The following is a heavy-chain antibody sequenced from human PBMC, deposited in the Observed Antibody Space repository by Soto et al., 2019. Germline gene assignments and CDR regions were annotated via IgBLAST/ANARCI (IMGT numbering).Heavy chain of an antibody. D-gene: IGHD3-9*01. CDR2: ISGSGGST. CDR1: GFTFSSYA. J-gene: IGHJ3*02. CDR3: AKSLAMYYDILTGFPHAFDI. V-gene: IGHV3-23*01. Sequence: HPGGSLRLSCAASGFTFSSYAMSWVRQAPGKGLEWVSAISGSGGSTYYADSVKGRFTISRDNFKNTLDLQMNSLRADDTAVYYCAKSLAMYYDILTGFPHAFDIWGQGTMVTVSS.